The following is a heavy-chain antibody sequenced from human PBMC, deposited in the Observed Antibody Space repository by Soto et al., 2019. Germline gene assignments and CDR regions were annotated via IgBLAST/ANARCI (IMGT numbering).Heavy chain of an antibody. CDR2: TKQDGSEK. CDR1: GFTFSSYW. CDR3: AKDTSAGHDD. Sequence: GGSLRLSCAASGFTFSSYWMSWVRQAPGKGLEWVANTKQDGSEKYYVDSVMGRFTISRDNAKNALYLQMDSLRAEDTAVYYCAKDTSAGHDDWGQGTLVTVSS. V-gene: IGHV3-7*05. D-gene: IGHD6-19*01. J-gene: IGHJ4*02.